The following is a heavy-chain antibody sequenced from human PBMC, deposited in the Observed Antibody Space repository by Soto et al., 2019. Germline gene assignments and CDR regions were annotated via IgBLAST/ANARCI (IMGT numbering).Heavy chain of an antibody. CDR2: IYHGVST. CDR1: GYSISSGYY. J-gene: IGHJ5*02. V-gene: IGHV4-38-2*01. D-gene: IGHD3-22*01. CDR3: ARLFHWVPYYYDSSPYTFEKWFDP. Sequence: SETLSLTCAVSGYSISSGYYWGWLRQPPGKGLEWIGSIYHGVSTYYNPSLNSRVTLSIDMTNNHVSLILNSVTAADTAVYYCARLFHWVPYYYDSSPYTFEKWFDPWGQGTLVTVSS.